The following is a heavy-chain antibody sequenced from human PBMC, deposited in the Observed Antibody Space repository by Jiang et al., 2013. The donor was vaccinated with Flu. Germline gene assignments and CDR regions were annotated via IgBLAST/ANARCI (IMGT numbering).Heavy chain of an antibody. J-gene: IGHJ3*02. CDR3: ARHALGFQELLSSDAFDI. CDR1: GGSISSYY. V-gene: IGHV4-59*08. CDR2: IYYSGST. Sequence: GPGLVKPSETLSLTCTVSGGSISSYYWSWIRQPPGKGLEWIGYIYYSGSTNYNPSLKSRVTISVDTSKNQFSLKLSSVTAADTAVYYCARHALGFQELLSSDAFDIWGQGT. D-gene: IGHD1-7*01.